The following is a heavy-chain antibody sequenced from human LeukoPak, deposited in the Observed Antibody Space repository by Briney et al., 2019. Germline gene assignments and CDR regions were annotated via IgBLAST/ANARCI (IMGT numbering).Heavy chain of an antibody. V-gene: IGHV3-21*01. CDR3: ARRAAASRRFDP. J-gene: IGHJ5*02. D-gene: IGHD6-13*01. CDR1: GFTFSSYS. CDR2: ISSSSSYI. Sequence: GGSLRLSCAASGFTFSSYSMNWVRQAPGKGLEWVSSISSSSSYIYYADSVKGRFTISRDNAKNSLYLQMNSLRAGDTAVYYCARRAAASRRFDPWGQGTLVTVSS.